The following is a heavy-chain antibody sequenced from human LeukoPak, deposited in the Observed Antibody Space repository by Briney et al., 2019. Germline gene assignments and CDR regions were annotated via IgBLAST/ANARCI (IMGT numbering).Heavy chain of an antibody. CDR3: AKGVVAATFPNCYGMDV. J-gene: IGHJ6*02. CDR1: GYTSSSLA. V-gene: IGHV3-23*01. Sequence: PGGSLRVSCADTGYTSSSLAVNWVRQAPGKGLEWVSGISGRGGSRYYVDSVKGRFTISRDNSKNTLYLQMNSLRAEDTAIYYCAKGVVAATFPNCYGMDVWGQGTTVTVSS. CDR2: ISGRGGSR. D-gene: IGHD2-15*01.